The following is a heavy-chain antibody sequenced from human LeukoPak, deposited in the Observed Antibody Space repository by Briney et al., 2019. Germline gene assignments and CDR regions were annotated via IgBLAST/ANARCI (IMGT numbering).Heavy chain of an antibody. J-gene: IGHJ4*02. CDR3: ARDPRGNFPYFDY. CDR1: GFTFSSYA. Sequence: GRSLRLSCAASGFTFSSYAMHWVRQAPGKGLEWVAVISYDGSNKYYADSVKGRFTISRDNSKNTLYLQMNSLRAEDTAVYYCARDPRGNFPYFDYWGQGTLATVSS. V-gene: IGHV3-30-3*01. D-gene: IGHD4-23*01. CDR2: ISYDGSNK.